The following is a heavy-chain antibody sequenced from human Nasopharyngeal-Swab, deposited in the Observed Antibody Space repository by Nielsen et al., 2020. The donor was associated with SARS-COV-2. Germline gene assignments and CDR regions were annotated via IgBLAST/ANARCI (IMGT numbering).Heavy chain of an antibody. D-gene: IGHD3-3*01. CDR3: AKGGIFDDFWSGYYDYYYGMDV. Sequence: GESLKISCAASGFTFSSYAMSWVRQAPGKGPEWVSAISGSGGSTYYADSVKGRFTISRDNSKNTLYLQMNSLRAEDTAVYYCAKGGIFDDFWSGYYDYYYGMDVWGQGTTVTVSS. V-gene: IGHV3-23*01. CDR2: ISGSGGST. CDR1: GFTFSSYA. J-gene: IGHJ6*02.